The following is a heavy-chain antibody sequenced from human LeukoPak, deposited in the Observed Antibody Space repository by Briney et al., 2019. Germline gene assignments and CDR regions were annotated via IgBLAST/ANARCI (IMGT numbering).Heavy chain of an antibody. D-gene: IGHD1-26*01. CDR2: IYLHSGES. V-gene: IGHV5-51*01. Sequence: PGESLRISCKGSGYTFTNYWIGWVRQMPGRGLEWMGLIYLHSGESRYSASFQGQVIFSADRSISTAYLHWSSLKASDTAIYYCARGSSALSEVNWFDPWGQGTLVTVSS. CDR1: GYTFTNYW. CDR3: ARGSSALSEVNWFDP. J-gene: IGHJ5*02.